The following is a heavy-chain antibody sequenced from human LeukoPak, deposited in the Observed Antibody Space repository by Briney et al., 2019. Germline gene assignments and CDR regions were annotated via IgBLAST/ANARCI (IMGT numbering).Heavy chain of an antibody. V-gene: IGHV1-69*13. Sequence: ASVKFSCKASGGTFSSYAISWVRQAPGQGLEWMGGIIPIFGTANYAQKFQGRVTITADESTSTAYMELSSLRSEDTAVYYCAREPPHYYDSSGYYLNWFDPWGQGTLVTVSS. D-gene: IGHD3-22*01. CDR1: GGTFSSYA. CDR2: IIPIFGTA. CDR3: AREPPHYYDSSGYYLNWFDP. J-gene: IGHJ5*02.